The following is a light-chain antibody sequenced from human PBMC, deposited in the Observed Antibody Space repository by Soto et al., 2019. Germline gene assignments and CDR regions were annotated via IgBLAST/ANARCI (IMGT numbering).Light chain of an antibody. CDR2: GAS. Sequence: EMVLTQSPGTLSLSPGERATLSCRASQSVSSHLAWYQQRPGQAPRLLIYGASSRATGIPDRFSGSGSGTDFTLSISRLEPEYFALYYCQQYGNSPPLTFGGGTKVEIK. V-gene: IGKV3-20*01. CDR1: QSVSSH. J-gene: IGKJ4*01. CDR3: QQYGNSPPLT.